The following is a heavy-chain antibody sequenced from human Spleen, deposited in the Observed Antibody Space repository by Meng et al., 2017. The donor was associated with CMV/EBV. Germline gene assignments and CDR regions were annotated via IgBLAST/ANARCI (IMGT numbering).Heavy chain of an antibody. J-gene: IGHJ4*02. D-gene: IGHD3-22*01. CDR3: ARVRDLSNGLDYFDY. Sequence: SGYPFSTNWIAWVRQLPGKGLEWMGIILPTDSQTSFSPSFQDQVSISVDMSISTAYLHWSSLKASDTAVYYCARVRDLSNGLDYFDYWGQGTLVTVSS. V-gene: IGHV5-51*01. CDR1: GYPFSTNW. CDR2: ILPTDSQT.